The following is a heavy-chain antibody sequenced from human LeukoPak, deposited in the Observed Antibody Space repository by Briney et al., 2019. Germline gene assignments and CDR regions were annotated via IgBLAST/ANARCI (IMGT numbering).Heavy chain of an antibody. D-gene: IGHD6-19*01. V-gene: IGHV4-34*01. CDR3: ARHRSDDHYRFYSSGWYVFDY. CDR1: GGSFSGYY. CDR2: INHSGST. J-gene: IGHJ4*02. Sequence: SETLSLTCAVYGGSFSGYYWSWIRQPPGKGLEWIGEINHSGSTNYNPSLKSRVTISVDTSKNQFSLKLSSVTAADTAVYYCARHRSDDHYRFYSSGWYVFDYWGQGTLVTVSS.